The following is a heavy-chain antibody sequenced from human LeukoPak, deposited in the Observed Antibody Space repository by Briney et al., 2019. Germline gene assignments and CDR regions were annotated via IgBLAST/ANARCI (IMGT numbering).Heavy chain of an antibody. J-gene: IGHJ3*02. CDR2: ISGSGGST. D-gene: IGHD1-26*01. CDR1: GFTFSNYA. V-gene: IGHV3-23*01. Sequence: GGSLRLSCAASGFTFSNYAMSWVRQAPGKGLEWVSAISGSGGSTYYADSVKGRFTVSRDSSKNTLYLQMNSLRAEDTAVYYCANPLSGSYSAAFDIWGQGTMVTVSS. CDR3: ANPLSGSYSAAFDI.